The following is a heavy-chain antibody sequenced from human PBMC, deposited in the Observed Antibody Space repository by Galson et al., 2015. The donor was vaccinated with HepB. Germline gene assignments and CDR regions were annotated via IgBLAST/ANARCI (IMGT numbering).Heavy chain of an antibody. J-gene: IGHJ3*02. CDR3: ARAADYGDYGNDAFDI. CDR1: GYTFTSYD. CDR2: MNPNSGNT. V-gene: IGHV1-8*01. D-gene: IGHD4-17*01. Sequence: SVKVSCKASGYTFTSYDFNWVRQATGQGLEWMGWMNPNSGNTGYAQKFQGRVTMTRNTSISTAYMELSSLRSEDTAVYYCARAADYGDYGNDAFDIWGQGTMVTVSS.